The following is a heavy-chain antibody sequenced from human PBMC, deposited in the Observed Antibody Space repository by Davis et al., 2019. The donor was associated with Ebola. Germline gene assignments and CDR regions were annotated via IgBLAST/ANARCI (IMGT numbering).Heavy chain of an antibody. CDR2: IWDDGSNK. V-gene: IGHV3-33*01. CDR3: ARFSRGNPIDD. Sequence: GESLKISCAASGFTLSGYDMNWVRQAPGKGLQWVAVIWDDGSNKYYADSVKGRFTISRDNSKNTLYLQMNSLRAEDTAVYYCARFSRGNPIDDWGQGTLVTVSS. CDR1: GFTLSGYD. J-gene: IGHJ4*02.